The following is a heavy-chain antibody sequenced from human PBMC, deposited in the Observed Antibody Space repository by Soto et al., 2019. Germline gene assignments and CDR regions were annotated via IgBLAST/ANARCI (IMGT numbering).Heavy chain of an antibody. Sequence: EVQLVESGGGLVKPGGSLRLSCAASGFTSSDAWMGWVRQAPGKGLEWVGRVKSKSDGGTTDYAAPVKSRFTISRDDSKNTLYLQMNSLKTENTAVYYCTRSACGGDCPWGQGTLVTVSS. CDR3: TRSACGGDCP. D-gene: IGHD2-21*02. CDR2: VKSKSDGGTT. CDR1: GFTSSDAW. V-gene: IGHV3-15*01. J-gene: IGHJ5*02.